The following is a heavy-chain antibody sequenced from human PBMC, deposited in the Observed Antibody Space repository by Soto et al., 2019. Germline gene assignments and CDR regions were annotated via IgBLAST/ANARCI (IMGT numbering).Heavy chain of an antibody. CDR3: AKDGQIAVAVLPD. D-gene: IGHD6-19*01. V-gene: IGHV3-48*01. CDR1: GFTFSRYG. CDR2: ISSSSSNK. Sequence: PGGSLRLSCAASGFTFSRYGMNWVRQAPGKGLEWVAYISSSSSNKYYADSVKGRFTISRDNAKNTLYLQMNSLRAEDTAVYYCAKDGQIAVAVLPDWGQGHLVTVSS. J-gene: IGHJ4*02.